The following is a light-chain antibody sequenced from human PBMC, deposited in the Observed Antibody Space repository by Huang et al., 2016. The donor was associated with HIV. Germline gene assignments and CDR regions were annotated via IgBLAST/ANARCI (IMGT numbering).Light chain of an antibody. V-gene: IGKV1-33*01. CDR3: QQYDSLYT. CDR1: QDIRSY. Sequence: IQMTQSPASLSAYVGDRVTISCQANQDIRSYLNWYQQTPGKAPRLLIYGASNLQAGVPSRFSGNGSGTDFTITISSLQSEDIATYYCQQYDSLYTFGQGTRLEIK. CDR2: GAS. J-gene: IGKJ2*01.